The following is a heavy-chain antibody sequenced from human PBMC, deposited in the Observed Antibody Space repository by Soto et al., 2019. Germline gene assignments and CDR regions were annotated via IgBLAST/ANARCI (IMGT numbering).Heavy chain of an antibody. CDR1: GYTFTSYY. J-gene: IGHJ3*02. V-gene: IGHV1-46*01. Sequence: QVQLVQSGAEVKKPGASVKVSCKASGYTFTSYYMHWVRQAPGQGLEWMGIINPSGGSTSYAQKFQGRVTMTRDTSTSTVYMELSSLRSEDTAVYYCARDGRYSVSYLGAFDIWGQGTMVTVSS. CDR3: ARDGRYSVSYLGAFDI. D-gene: IGHD1-26*01. CDR2: INPSGGST.